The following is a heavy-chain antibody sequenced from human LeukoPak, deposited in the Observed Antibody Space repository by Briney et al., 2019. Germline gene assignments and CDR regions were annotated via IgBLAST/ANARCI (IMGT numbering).Heavy chain of an antibody. J-gene: IGHJ2*01. CDR2: ISYDGSNK. CDR3: ARVSGWYSLHFDL. V-gene: IGHV3-30-3*01. Sequence: LGGSLRLSCAASGFTFSSYAMHWVRQAPGKGLEWVAVISYDGSNKYYADSVKGRFTISRDNSKNTLYLQMNSLRAEDTAVYYCARVSGWYSLHFDLWGRGTLVTVSS. CDR1: GFTFSSYA. D-gene: IGHD6-19*01.